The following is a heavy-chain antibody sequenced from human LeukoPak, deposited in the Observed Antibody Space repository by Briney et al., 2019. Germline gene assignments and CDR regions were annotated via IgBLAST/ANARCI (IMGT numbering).Heavy chain of an antibody. CDR2: ISSSSSYI. J-gene: IGHJ3*02. Sequence: GGSLRLSCAASGFTFSSYSVNWVRQAPGKGLEWVSSISSSSSYIYYADSVKGRFTISRDNAKNSLYLQMNSLRAEDTAVYYCATGDYSGTKPDPIDMWGQGTMVTVSS. V-gene: IGHV3-21*04. CDR1: GFTFSSYS. D-gene: IGHD3-10*01. CDR3: ATGDYSGTKPDPIDM.